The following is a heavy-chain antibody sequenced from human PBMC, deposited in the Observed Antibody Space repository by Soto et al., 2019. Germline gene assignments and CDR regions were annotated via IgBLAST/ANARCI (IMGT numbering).Heavy chain of an antibody. V-gene: IGHV3-30*04. Sequence: PGGSLRLSCEASGFAFNIYAMHWVRQAPGMGLEWLAVISHDGTNRYYADSVKGRFTISRDNSKNTLYLQMNSLRAEDTAVYYCAKALSNAYYGSGSYYTQYFDYWGQGTLVTVSS. CDR2: ISHDGTNR. CDR1: GFAFNIYA. CDR3: AKALSNAYYGSGSYYTQYFDY. D-gene: IGHD3-10*01. J-gene: IGHJ4*02.